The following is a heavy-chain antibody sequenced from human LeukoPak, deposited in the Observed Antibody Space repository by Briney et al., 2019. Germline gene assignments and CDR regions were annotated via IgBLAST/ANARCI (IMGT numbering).Heavy chain of an antibody. D-gene: IGHD6-19*01. CDR2: IYYSGST. J-gene: IGHJ4*02. CDR3: ARGAVAGIPVPFDY. CDR1: GGSTSSYY. Sequence: SETLSLTCTVSGGSTSSYYWSWIRQPPGKGLEWIGYIYYSGSTNYNPSLKSRVTISVDTSKNQFSLKLSSVTAADTAVYYCARGAVAGIPVPFDYWGQGTLVTVSS. V-gene: IGHV4-59*01.